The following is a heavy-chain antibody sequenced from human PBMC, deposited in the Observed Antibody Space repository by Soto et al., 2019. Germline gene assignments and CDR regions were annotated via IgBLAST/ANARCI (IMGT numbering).Heavy chain of an antibody. D-gene: IGHD5-12*01. CDR1: GGTFSSYA. V-gene: IGHV1-69*12. CDR2: IIPIFGTA. Sequence: QVQLVQSGAEVKKPGSSVKVSCKASGGTFSSYAISWVRQAPGQGLEWMGGIIPIFGTANYAQKFQGRVTITADESTSTAYMEVSSLRSEDTAVYYCARGRDGYTGDWYFDLWGRGTLVTVSS. J-gene: IGHJ2*01. CDR3: ARGRDGYTGDWYFDL.